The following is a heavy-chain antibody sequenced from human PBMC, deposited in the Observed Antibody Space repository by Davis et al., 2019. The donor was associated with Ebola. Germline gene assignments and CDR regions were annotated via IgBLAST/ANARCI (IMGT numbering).Heavy chain of an antibody. V-gene: IGHV3-74*01. CDR2: INSDGSST. CDR3: ARDLITDGTLIYYYYGMDV. CDR1: GFTFSSYW. D-gene: IGHD3-16*01. J-gene: IGHJ6*02. Sequence: GESLKISCAASGFTFSSYWMHWVRQAPGKGLVWVSRINSDGSSTSYADSVKGRFTISRDNAKNSLYLQMNSLRAEDTAVYYCARDLITDGTLIYYYYGMDVWGQGTAVTVSS.